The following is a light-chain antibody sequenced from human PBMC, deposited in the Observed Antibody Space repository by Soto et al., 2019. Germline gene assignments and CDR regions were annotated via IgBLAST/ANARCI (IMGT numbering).Light chain of an antibody. CDR2: DAS. Sequence: EIVLTQSPGTLSLSPGERATLSCRASQSVSSAYLAWYQHKPGQPPTLLIYDASNRATGIPARFSGSGSGTDFTLTISSLEPEDFAVYYCQQRSNWPPWTFGQGTKVEIK. V-gene: IGKV3-11*01. CDR1: QSVSSAY. CDR3: QQRSNWPPWT. J-gene: IGKJ1*01.